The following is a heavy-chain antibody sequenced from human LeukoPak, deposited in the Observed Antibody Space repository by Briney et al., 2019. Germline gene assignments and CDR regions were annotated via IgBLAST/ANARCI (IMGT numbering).Heavy chain of an antibody. CDR1: GFTFDDYG. D-gene: IGHD5-18*01. Sequence: GGSLRLSCAASGFTFDDYGMNWVRQAPGKGLEWVSDINWNGGNTGYADSVKGRFTISRDNARRSLFLQMNSLRAEDTAVYYCARRASTERGHSYGLDYWGQGTLVTVSS. CDR3: ARRASTERGHSYGLDY. CDR2: INWNGGNT. J-gene: IGHJ4*02. V-gene: IGHV3-20*04.